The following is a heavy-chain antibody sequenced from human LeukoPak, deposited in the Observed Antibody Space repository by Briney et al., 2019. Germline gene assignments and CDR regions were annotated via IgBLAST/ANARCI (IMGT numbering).Heavy chain of an antibody. CDR2: IKQDGSEK. V-gene: IGHV3-7*01. Sequence: GGSLRLSCAASGFTFSCYWMSWVRQAPGKGLEWVANIKQDGSEKYYVDSVKGRFTISRDNAKNSLYLQMNSLRAEDTAVYYCASELSSSETLYYYYYMDVWGKGTTVTVSS. D-gene: IGHD6-19*01. CDR1: GFTFSCYW. CDR3: ASELSSSETLYYYYYMDV. J-gene: IGHJ6*03.